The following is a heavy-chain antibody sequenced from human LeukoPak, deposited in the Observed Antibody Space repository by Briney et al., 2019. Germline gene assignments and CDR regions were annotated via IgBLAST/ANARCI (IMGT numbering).Heavy chain of an antibody. CDR3: ARANYGLDY. CDR2: ITGSASTV. Sequence: PGGSLRLSCAASGFTFSDYYMSWIRQAPGKGLEWLSYITGSASTVYYADSVKGRFTISRDNAKNSLYLQMNSLRAEDTAVYYCARANYGLDYWGQGTLVTVSS. J-gene: IGHJ4*02. V-gene: IGHV3-11*01. D-gene: IGHD3-10*01. CDR1: GFTFSDYY.